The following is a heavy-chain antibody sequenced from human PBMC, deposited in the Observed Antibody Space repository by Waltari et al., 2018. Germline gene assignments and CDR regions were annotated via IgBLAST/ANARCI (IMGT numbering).Heavy chain of an antibody. CDR3: ARGRKIGNNWFDP. J-gene: IGHJ5*02. V-gene: IGHV1-2*04. Sequence: QVQLVQSGAEVKKPGASVKVSCKASGYTFTGYYMHWVRQAPGKGLEWMGCINPNSGGTNYAQKFQGWVTMTRDTSISTAYMELSRLRSDDTAVYYCARGRKIGNNWFDPWGQGTLVTVSS. CDR1: GYTFTGYY. CDR2: INPNSGGT.